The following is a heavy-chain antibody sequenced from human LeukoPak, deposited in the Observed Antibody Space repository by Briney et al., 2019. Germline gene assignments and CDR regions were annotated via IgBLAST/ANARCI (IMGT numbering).Heavy chain of an antibody. CDR1: GGSISSSSYY. D-gene: IGHD4-17*01. Sequence: PSETLSLTCTVSGGSISSSSYYWGWIRQPPGKGLEWIGSIYYSGSTYYNPSLKSRVTISVDTSKNQFSLKLSSVTAADTAVYYCARVRYGDRFDYWGQGTLVTVSS. CDR3: ARVRYGDRFDY. J-gene: IGHJ4*02. V-gene: IGHV4-39*07. CDR2: IYYSGST.